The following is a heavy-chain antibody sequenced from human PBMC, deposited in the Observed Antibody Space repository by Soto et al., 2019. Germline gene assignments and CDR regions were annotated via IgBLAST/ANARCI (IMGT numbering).Heavy chain of an antibody. V-gene: IGHV3-30*14. CDR1: GFTFSSYA. CDR3: ARENYYGSGYYYYGMDV. D-gene: IGHD3-10*01. Sequence: TGGSLRLSCAASGFTFSSYAMHWVRQAPGKGLEWVAVISYDGSNKYYADSVKGRFTISRDKSKNTLYLQMNSLRAEDTAVYYCARENYYGSGYYYYGMDVWGQGTTVTVS. CDR2: ISYDGSNK. J-gene: IGHJ6*02.